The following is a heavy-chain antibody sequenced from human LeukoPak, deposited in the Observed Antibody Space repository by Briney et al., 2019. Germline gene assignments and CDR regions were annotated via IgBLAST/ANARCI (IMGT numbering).Heavy chain of an antibody. D-gene: IGHD3-3*01. CDR3: AKAIGAFWSGYYFDY. V-gene: IGHV3-23*01. Sequence: GGSLRLSCAASGFTFSSYAMSWVRQAPGKGLEWVSAISGSGGSTYYADSVKGRFTISRDNSKNTLYLQMNSLRAEDTAVYYCAKAIGAFWSGYYFDYWGQGTLVTVSS. CDR1: GFTFSSYA. CDR2: ISGSGGST. J-gene: IGHJ4*02.